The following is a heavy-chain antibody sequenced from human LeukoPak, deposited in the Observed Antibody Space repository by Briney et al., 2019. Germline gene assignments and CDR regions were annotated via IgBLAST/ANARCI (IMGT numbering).Heavy chain of an antibody. Sequence: GGSLRLSCAASGFPFSDYYMSWIRQAPGKGLEWVSYIGGSGSNIYYADSMKGRFTISRDNSKNSLYLRMNSLRADDTAVYYCARGFDCSTASCSCMDVWGQGTTVTVSS. CDR1: GFPFSDYY. V-gene: IGHV3-11*01. J-gene: IGHJ6*02. CDR2: IGGSGSNI. D-gene: IGHD4-11*01. CDR3: ARGFDCSTASCSCMDV.